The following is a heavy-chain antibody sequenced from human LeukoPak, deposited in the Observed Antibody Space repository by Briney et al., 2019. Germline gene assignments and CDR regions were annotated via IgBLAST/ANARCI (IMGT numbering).Heavy chain of an antibody. Sequence: GGSLRLSCAASGFTFSSYAMHWVRQAPGKGLEWVAVISYDGSNKYYADSVKGRFTISRDNSKNTLYLQMNSLRAEDTAVYYCARGGYYYDSSGYLDYWGQGTLVTVSS. CDR1: GFTFSSYA. V-gene: IGHV3-30*01. CDR3: ARGGYYYDSSGYLDY. J-gene: IGHJ4*02. D-gene: IGHD3-22*01. CDR2: ISYDGSNK.